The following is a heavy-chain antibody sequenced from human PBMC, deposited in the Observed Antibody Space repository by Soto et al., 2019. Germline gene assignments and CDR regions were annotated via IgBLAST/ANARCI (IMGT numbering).Heavy chain of an antibody. V-gene: IGHV1-18*01. D-gene: IGHD6-19*01. CDR1: GCPFRSYG. CDR3: ARGPVAGSDF. J-gene: IGHJ4*02. CDR2: ISPYSGET. Sequence: QVQLVQSGAEVKKPAASVRVSCKASGCPFRSYGIVWVRQAPGQGLEWMGWISPYSGETRYPEKFQDRLTLTTDTSTNTAYTDLRSLTSDDTAVYFCARGPVAGSDFWGQGTLVTVSS.